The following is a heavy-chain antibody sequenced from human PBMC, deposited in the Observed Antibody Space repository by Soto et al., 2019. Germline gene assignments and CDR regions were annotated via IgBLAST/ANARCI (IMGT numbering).Heavy chain of an antibody. J-gene: IGHJ4*02. CDR2: MNPNSGNT. CDR1: GYTFTSYD. CDR3: ARDLRGFYFDY. Sequence: SVKVSCKASGYTFTSYDINWVRQATGQGLEWMGWMNPNSGNTGYAQKFQGRVTITADESTSTAYMELSSLRSEDTAVYYCARDLRGFYFDYWGQGTLVTVSS. D-gene: IGHD5-12*01. V-gene: IGHV1-8*01.